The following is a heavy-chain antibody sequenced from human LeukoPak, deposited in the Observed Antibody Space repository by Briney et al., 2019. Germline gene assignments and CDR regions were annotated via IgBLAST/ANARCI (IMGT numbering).Heavy chain of an antibody. J-gene: IGHJ4*02. D-gene: IGHD1-1*01. V-gene: IGHV1-46*01. Sequence: ASVKVSCKSSGYRLTSYFMHWVRQAPGHGLEWMGVITPSGDGTSYTQKFQGRVTMTRDMSTNTDFMELTSLRSEDSALYFCTREFPSTGYFDYWGQGTLVTVSS. CDR1: GYRLTSYF. CDR3: TREFPSTGYFDY. CDR2: ITPSGDGT.